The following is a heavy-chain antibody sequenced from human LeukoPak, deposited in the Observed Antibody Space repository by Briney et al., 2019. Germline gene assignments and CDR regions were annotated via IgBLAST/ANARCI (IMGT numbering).Heavy chain of an antibody. J-gene: IGHJ4*02. D-gene: IGHD1-26*01. V-gene: IGHV1-2*02. CDR2: INPNSGGT. Sequence: ASVKVSCKASGYTFTGYYMHWVRQAPGQGLEWMGWINPNSGGTNYAQKFQGRVTMTRDTSISTAYMELSRLRSDDTAVYYRARARAHSGSYSGWGQGTLVTVSS. CDR1: GYTFTGYY. CDR3: ARARAHSGSYSG.